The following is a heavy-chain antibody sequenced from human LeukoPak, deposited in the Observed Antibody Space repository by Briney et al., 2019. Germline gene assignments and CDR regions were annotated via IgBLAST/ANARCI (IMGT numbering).Heavy chain of an antibody. J-gene: IGHJ4*02. Sequence: SETLSLTCAVYGGSLSGYYWSWIRQPPGKGLEWIGEISHSGSTNYNPSLKSRVTMSLDTSEDQFSLKLSSVTAADTAVYYCARDPRSYTGYDETFDYWGQGTLVTVSS. D-gene: IGHD5-12*01. CDR3: ARDPRSYTGYDETFDY. CDR1: GGSLSGYY. V-gene: IGHV4-34*01. CDR2: ISHSGST.